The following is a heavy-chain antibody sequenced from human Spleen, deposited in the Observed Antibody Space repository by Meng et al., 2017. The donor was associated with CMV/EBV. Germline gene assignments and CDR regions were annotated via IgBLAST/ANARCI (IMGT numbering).Heavy chain of an antibody. Sequence: SSYTFTSYDISWVRQAPGQGLEWMGWISAYSGKTNYEQKLQGRVTMTTDTSTSTAYMELRSLRSDDTAVYYCARVSYYDILSVDWFDPWGQGTLVTVSS. D-gene: IGHD3-9*01. CDR2: ISAYSGKT. CDR1: SYTFTSYD. V-gene: IGHV1-18*01. CDR3: ARVSYYDILSVDWFDP. J-gene: IGHJ5*02.